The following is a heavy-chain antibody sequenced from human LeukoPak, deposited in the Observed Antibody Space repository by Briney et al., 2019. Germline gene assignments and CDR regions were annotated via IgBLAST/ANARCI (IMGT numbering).Heavy chain of an antibody. Sequence: GGSLRLSCAASGFTFDDYAMHWVRQAPGKGLEWVSGISWSSGNVGYADSVKGRFTISRDNAKNSLYLQMNSLRAEDTAVYYCARGVWFGELLEGDYFDYWGQGTLVTVSS. D-gene: IGHD3-10*01. V-gene: IGHV3-9*01. J-gene: IGHJ4*02. CDR1: GFTFDDYA. CDR2: ISWSSGNV. CDR3: ARGVWFGELLEGDYFDY.